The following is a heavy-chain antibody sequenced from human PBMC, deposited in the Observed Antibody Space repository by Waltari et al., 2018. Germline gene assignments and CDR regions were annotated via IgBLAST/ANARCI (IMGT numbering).Heavy chain of an antibody. V-gene: IGHV3-23*03. Sequence: EVQLLESGGGLVQPGGSLRLSCAASGFTFSSYAMSWVRQAPGKGLERVSVIYSGGSTYYADSVKGRFTISRDNSKNTLYLQMNSLRAEDTAVYYCAKNGDYSNSRDAFDIWGQGTMVTVSS. CDR2: IYSGGST. J-gene: IGHJ3*02. CDR3: AKNGDYSNSRDAFDI. CDR1: GFTFSSYA. D-gene: IGHD4-4*01.